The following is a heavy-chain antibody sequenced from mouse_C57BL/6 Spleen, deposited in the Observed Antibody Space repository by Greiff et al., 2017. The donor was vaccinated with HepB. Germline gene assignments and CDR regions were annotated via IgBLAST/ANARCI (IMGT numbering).Heavy chain of an antibody. V-gene: IGHV1-61*01. J-gene: IGHJ2*01. CDR3: ARSNWDKGVDY. CDR2: IYPSDSET. D-gene: IGHD4-1*01. CDR1: GYTFTSYW. Sequence: QVQLQQPGAELVRPGSSVKLSCKASGYTFTSYWMDWVKQRPGQGLEWIGNIYPSDSETHYNQKFKDKATLTVDKSSSTAYMQLSSLTSEDSAVYYCARSNWDKGVDYWGQCTTLTVSS.